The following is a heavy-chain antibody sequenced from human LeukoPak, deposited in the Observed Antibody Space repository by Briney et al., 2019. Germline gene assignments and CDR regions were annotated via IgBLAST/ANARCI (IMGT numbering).Heavy chain of an antibody. CDR1: GYTFTSYD. V-gene: IGHV7-4-1*02. D-gene: IGHD3-22*01. J-gene: IGHJ3*02. Sequence: GASVKVSCKASGYTFTSYDINWVRQAPGQGLEWMGWINTNTGNPTYAQGFTGRFIFSLDTSVSTAYLQISSLKAEDTAVYYCARGLPPFKTYYYDSSGYYPAFDIWGQGTMVTVSS. CDR2: INTNTGNP. CDR3: ARGLPPFKTYYYDSSGYYPAFDI.